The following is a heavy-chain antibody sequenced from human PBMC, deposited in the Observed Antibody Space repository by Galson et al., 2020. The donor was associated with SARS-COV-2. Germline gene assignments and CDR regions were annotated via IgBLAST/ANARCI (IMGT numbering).Heavy chain of an antibody. J-gene: IGHJ3*02. CDR2: INHSASA. CDR1: SDLIASRDW. CDR3: AREVFPSAIPDLHTFDI. D-gene: IGHD2-2*02. V-gene: IGHV4-4*02. Sequence: SQTLSLTCTVSSDLIASRDWWSWVRQSPGKGLEWIGEINHSASAHYNPSLESRVTITMDTSKNKFFLRLTSVTAADTAMYFCAREVFPSAIPDLHTFDIWGQGTHVTVSS.